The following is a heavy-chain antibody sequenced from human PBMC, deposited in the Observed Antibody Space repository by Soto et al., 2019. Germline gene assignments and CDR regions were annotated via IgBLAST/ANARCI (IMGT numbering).Heavy chain of an antibody. Sequence: ASVKVSCKASGYTFTSYGISWVRQAPGQGLEWMGWISAYNGNTNYAQKLQGRVTMTTDTSTSTAYMELRSLRSDDTAVYYCARDRSPPKFYDILTCYYGMDVWGQGTTVTVSS. J-gene: IGHJ6*02. V-gene: IGHV1-18*01. D-gene: IGHD3-9*01. CDR3: ARDRSPPKFYDILTCYYGMDV. CDR2: ISAYNGNT. CDR1: GYTFTSYG.